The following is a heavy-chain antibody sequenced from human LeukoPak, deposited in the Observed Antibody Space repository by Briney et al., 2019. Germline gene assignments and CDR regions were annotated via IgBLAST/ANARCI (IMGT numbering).Heavy chain of an antibody. V-gene: IGHV3-23*01. Sequence: GGSLRLSCAASVFTLRRYAITCVRQAPGEGLEWVSGISGSSGGTYYADSVKGRFTISRDNSKNTLYLQLNSLRAEDTAVYYCAKRERGMTTVATDAFDVWGQGTVVTVSS. J-gene: IGHJ3*01. CDR3: AKRERGMTTVATDAFDV. CDR1: VFTLRRYA. D-gene: IGHD4-23*01. CDR2: ISGSSGGT.